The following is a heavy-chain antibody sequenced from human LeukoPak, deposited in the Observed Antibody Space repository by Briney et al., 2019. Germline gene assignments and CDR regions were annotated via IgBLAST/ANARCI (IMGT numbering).Heavy chain of an antibody. CDR3: AKDPYYYDSIGHLTHAFDI. D-gene: IGHD3-22*01. CDR1: GFTVSSNY. Sequence: GGSLRLSCAASGFTVSSNYMSWVRQAPGKGLEWVAFIRYDGSNKYYADSVKGRFTISRDNSKNTLYLQMNSLRAEDTAVYYCAKDPYYYDSIGHLTHAFDIWGQGTMVTVSS. CDR2: IRYDGSNK. V-gene: IGHV3-30*02. J-gene: IGHJ3*02.